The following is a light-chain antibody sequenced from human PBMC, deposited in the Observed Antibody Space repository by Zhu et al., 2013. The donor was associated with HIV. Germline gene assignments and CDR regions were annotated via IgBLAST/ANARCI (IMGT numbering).Light chain of an antibody. V-gene: IGKV3-20*01. J-gene: IGKJ4*01. CDR3: QQYGNSPLT. Sequence: EIVMTQSPATLSVSLGDRVTLSCRAGRDLKTNLAWYQQKRGQAPRLLIYDASSRATGIPDRFRGSGSGTDFTLTISRLEPEDFAVYFCQQYGNSPLTFGGGTDGGD. CDR2: DAS. CDR1: RDLKTN.